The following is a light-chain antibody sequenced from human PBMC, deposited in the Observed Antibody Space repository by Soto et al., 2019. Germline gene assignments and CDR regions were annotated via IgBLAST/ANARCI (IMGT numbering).Light chain of an antibody. V-gene: IGLV2-14*01. J-gene: IGLJ3*02. CDR2: EVS. CDR1: ISDVGGYNY. CDR3: TSYTSSTTWV. Sequence: QSVLTQPASVSGSPGQSITVSCTGTISDVGGYNYVSWYQQHPGKAPKLIIYEVSNRPSGVSNRFSASKSGNTASLTISGLQAEDEADYYCTSYTSSTTWVFGGGTKVTVL.